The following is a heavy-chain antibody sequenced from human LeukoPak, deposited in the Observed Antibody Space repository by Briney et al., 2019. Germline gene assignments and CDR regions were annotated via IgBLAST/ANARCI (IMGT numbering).Heavy chain of an antibody. D-gene: IGHD3-3*01. CDR1: GYSISSGYY. CDR3: ARVNLWSGYFNHYYYYMDV. J-gene: IGHJ6*03. CDR2: IYHSGST. Sequence: PSETLSLTCTVSGYSISSGYYWGWIRQPPGKGLEWIGSIYHSGSTYYNPSLKSRVTISVDTSKNQFSLKLSSVTAADTAVYYCARVNLWSGYFNHYYYYMDVWGKGTTVTVSS. V-gene: IGHV4-38-2*02.